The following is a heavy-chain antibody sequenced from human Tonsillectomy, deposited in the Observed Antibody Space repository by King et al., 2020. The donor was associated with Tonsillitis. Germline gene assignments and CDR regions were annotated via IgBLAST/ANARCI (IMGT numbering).Heavy chain of an antibody. CDR3: ARLSLPYYYESSGYYFDY. J-gene: IGHJ4*02. CDR1: GGSISSSSYY. D-gene: IGHD3-22*01. Sequence: LQLQESGPGLVKPSETLSLTCTVSGGSISSSSYYWGWIRQPPGKGLEWIGSIYYSGSTYYNPSLKSRVTISVDTSKNQFSLKLSSVTAADTAVYYCARLSLPYYYESSGYYFDYWGQGTLVTVSS. CDR2: IYYSGST. V-gene: IGHV4-39*01.